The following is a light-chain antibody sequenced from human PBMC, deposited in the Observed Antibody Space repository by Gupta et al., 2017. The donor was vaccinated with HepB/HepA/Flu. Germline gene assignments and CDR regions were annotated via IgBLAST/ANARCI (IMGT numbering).Light chain of an antibody. CDR2: WAS. CDR1: QSVFYSSNNKNY. J-gene: IGKJ4*01. V-gene: IGKV4-1*01. CDR3: QQYYKTPLT. Sequence: DFVMTQSPDSLAVSLGERATINCKSSQSVFYSSNNKNYLAWYQQKPGQHPKLLIYWASTRESGVSDRFSGSGSGTDFTLTISSLQAEDVAVYYCQQYYKTPLTFGGGTKVEIK.